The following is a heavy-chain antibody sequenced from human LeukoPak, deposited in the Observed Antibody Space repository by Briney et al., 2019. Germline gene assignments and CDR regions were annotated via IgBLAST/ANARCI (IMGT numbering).Heavy chain of an antibody. D-gene: IGHD2-15*01. J-gene: IGHJ4*02. CDR1: GYTFTGYY. CDR2: INPNSGGT. CDR3: ARSQDIVVVIAALSL. Sequence: ASVKVSCKASGYTFTGYYMHWVRQAPGQGLAWMGWINPNSGGTNYAQKFQGRVTMTRDTSISTAYMELSRLRSDDTAVYYCARSQDIVVVIAALSLWGQGTLVTVS. V-gene: IGHV1-2*02.